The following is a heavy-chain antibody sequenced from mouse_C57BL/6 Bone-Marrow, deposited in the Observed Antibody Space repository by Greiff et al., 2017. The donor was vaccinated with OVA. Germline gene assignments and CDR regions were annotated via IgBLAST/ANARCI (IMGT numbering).Heavy chain of an antibody. CDR1: GFTFSDYG. J-gene: IGHJ4*01. V-gene: IGHV5-17*01. D-gene: IGHD1-1*01. Sequence: EVMLVESGGGLVKPGGSLKLSCAASGFTFSDYGMHWVRQAPEKGLEWVAYISSGSSTIYYADTVKGRFTISRDNAKNTLFLQMTSLRSEDTAMYYCARLGTTVGQGMDYWGQGTSVTVSS. CDR3: ARLGTTVGQGMDY. CDR2: ISSGSSTI.